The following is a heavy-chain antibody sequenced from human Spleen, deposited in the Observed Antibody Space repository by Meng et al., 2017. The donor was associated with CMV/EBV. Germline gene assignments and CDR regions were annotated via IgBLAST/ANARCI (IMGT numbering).Heavy chain of an antibody. D-gene: IGHD3-10*01. CDR2: TYPGDSDI. J-gene: IGHJ3*02. V-gene: IGHV5-51*01. Sequence: KVSCKGSGYSFTSNWIGWVRQMPGKGLEWMGITYPGDSDIRYSPSFQGQVTISADKSTTTAYLQWSGLKASDTAMYYCAKSRSGIMDAFDIWGQGTMVTVSS. CDR3: AKSRSGIMDAFDI. CDR1: GYSFTSNW.